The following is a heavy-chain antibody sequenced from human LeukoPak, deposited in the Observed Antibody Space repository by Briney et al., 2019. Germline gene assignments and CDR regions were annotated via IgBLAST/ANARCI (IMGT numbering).Heavy chain of an antibody. Sequence: SETLSLTCTVSGGSISSSSYYWGWIRQPPGTGLEWIGSIYYSGSTYYNPSLKSRVTISVDTSKNQFSLKLSSVTAADTAVYYCARDPSDFWSGYYNWFDPWGQGTLVTVSS. J-gene: IGHJ5*02. CDR3: ARDPSDFWSGYYNWFDP. CDR2: IYYSGST. D-gene: IGHD3-3*01. V-gene: IGHV4-39*07. CDR1: GGSISSSSYY.